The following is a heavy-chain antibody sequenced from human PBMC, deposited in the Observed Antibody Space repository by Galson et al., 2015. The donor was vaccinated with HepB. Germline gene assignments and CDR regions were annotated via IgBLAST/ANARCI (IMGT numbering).Heavy chain of an antibody. CDR3: ARMRIGSYYFDY. Sequence: SLRLSCAASGFTFSSYAMSWVRQGPGKGLEWVANMNQDGSEKNYVGSVKGRFTISRDNVKNSLYLQMSSLRAEDRAVYYCARMRIGSYYFDYWGQGILVTVS. J-gene: IGHJ4*02. CDR2: MNQDGSEK. CDR1: GFTFSSYA. D-gene: IGHD1-26*01. V-gene: IGHV3-7*05.